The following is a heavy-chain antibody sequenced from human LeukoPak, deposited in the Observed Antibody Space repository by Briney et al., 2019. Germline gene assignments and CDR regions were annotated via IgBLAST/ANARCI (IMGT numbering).Heavy chain of an antibody. CDR2: IWYDGSNK. Sequence: PGGSLRLSCAASGFTFSSYGMHWVRQAPGKGLEWVAVIWYDGSNKYYADSVKGRFTISRDNSKNTLYLQMNSLRADDTAVYYCAKGPERRGFCSGSACYSDCWGQGTLVTVSS. V-gene: IGHV3-33*06. J-gene: IGHJ4*02. CDR1: GFTFSSYG. D-gene: IGHD2-8*02. CDR3: AKGPERRGFCSGSACYSDC.